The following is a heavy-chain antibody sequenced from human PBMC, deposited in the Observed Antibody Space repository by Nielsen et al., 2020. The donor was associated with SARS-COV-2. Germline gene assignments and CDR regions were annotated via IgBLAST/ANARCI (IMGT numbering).Heavy chain of an antibody. D-gene: IGHD1-1*01. V-gene: IGHV4-59*08. Sequence: GSLRLSCTVSGGSISSYYWSWIRQPPGKGLEWIGYVYYSGSTNYSPSLKSRVTISVDTSKNHFSLKLRSVTAADTAVYYCARHHPVHGEYYYYGMDVWGQGTTVTVSS. CDR2: VYYSGST. CDR1: GGSISSYY. CDR3: ARHHPVHGEYYYYGMDV. J-gene: IGHJ6*02.